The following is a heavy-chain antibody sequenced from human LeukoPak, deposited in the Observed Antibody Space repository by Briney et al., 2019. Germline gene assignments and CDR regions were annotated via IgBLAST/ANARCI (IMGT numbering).Heavy chain of an antibody. V-gene: IGHV3-9*03. CDR1: GFTFDDYA. D-gene: IGHD6-13*01. CDR2: ISWNSGSI. J-gene: IGHJ3*02. Sequence: GGSLRLSCAASGFTFDDYAMHWVRQAPGKGLEWVSGISWNSGSIGYADSVKGRFTISRDNAKNSLYLQMNSLRAEDMALYYCAKDISSSSWYGDAFDIWGQGTMVTVSS. CDR3: AKDISSSSWYGDAFDI.